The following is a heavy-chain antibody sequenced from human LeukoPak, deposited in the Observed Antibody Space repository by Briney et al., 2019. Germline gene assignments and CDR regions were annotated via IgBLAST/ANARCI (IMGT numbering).Heavy chain of an antibody. CDR1: GGSISSSSYY. Sequence: PSETLSLTCTVSGGSISSSSYYRGWIRQPPGKGLEWIGSIYYSGSTYYNPSLKSRVTISVDTSKNQFSLKLSSVTAADTAVYYCASRGLAAVTTTNAFDIWGQGTMVTVSS. D-gene: IGHD4-17*01. J-gene: IGHJ3*02. CDR2: IYYSGST. CDR3: ASRGLAAVTTTNAFDI. V-gene: IGHV4-39*07.